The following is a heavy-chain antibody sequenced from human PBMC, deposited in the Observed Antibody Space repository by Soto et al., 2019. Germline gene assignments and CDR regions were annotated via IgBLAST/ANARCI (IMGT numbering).Heavy chain of an antibody. CDR1: GDTLSRYA. J-gene: IGHJ4*02. D-gene: IGHD3-22*01. V-gene: IGHV1-69*06. CDR3: ARDRGSDYYDSARGLTFGY. CDR2: IIPIFGTA. Sequence: ASSVKLSCKASGDTLSRYAISWGRHAPGQGLEWMGGIIPIFGTANYAQKFQGRVTITADKSTSTAYMELSSLRSEDTAVYYCARDRGSDYYDSARGLTFGYWGQGTLVTVSS.